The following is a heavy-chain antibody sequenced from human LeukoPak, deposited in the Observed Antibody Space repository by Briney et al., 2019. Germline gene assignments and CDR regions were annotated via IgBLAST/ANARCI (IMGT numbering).Heavy chain of an antibody. J-gene: IGHJ4*02. CDR3: AKAGMTRFDY. V-gene: IGHV3-30*18. CDR2: ISYDGSNK. D-gene: IGHD1-20*01. CDR1: GFTFSSYG. Sequence: GGSLRLSCAASGFTFSSYGMHWVRQAPGKGLEWVAVISYDGSNKYYADSVKGRFTISRDNSKNTLYLQMNSLRTEDTAVYYCAKAGMTRFDYWGQGIMVTVSS.